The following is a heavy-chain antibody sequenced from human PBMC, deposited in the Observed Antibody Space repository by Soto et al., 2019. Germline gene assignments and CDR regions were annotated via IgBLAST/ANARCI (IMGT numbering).Heavy chain of an antibody. CDR1: GFTFSSYA. Sequence: QVQLVESGGGVVQPGKSLRLSCTTSGFTFSSYAMHWVRQAPGKGLEWVAVLWYDGSNIQYADSVKGRFTISRDNSKSTVYLQVDSLRAEDTAVYYCARDVNDFWSGYLYWGQGTLVTVSS. CDR3: ARDVNDFWSGYLY. CDR2: LWYDGSNI. D-gene: IGHD3-3*01. V-gene: IGHV3-33*01. J-gene: IGHJ4*02.